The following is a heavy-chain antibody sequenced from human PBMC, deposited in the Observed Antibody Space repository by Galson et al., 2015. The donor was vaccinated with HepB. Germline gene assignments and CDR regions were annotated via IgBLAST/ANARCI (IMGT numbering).Heavy chain of an antibody. V-gene: IGHV4-39*01. Sequence: SETLSLTCKVSGGSISSSSYYWGWIRQPPGKGLEWIGSIYYSGSAYYNPSLKSRVTISVDTSKNQFSLKLSSVTAADTAVYFCARLVRDKCSSWGQGTLVTVSS. CDR3: ARLVRDKCSS. J-gene: IGHJ4*02. CDR2: IYYSGSA. D-gene: IGHD6-13*01. CDR1: GGSISSSSYY.